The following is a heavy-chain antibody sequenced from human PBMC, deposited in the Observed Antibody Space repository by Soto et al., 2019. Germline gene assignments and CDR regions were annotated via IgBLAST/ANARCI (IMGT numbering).Heavy chain of an antibody. CDR1: GYTFTRYD. D-gene: IGHD3-10*01. J-gene: IGHJ4*02. V-gene: IGHV1-8*01. CDR3: ARTRFGELFLFDY. CDR2: MNPNSGNT. Sequence: GASVKVSCKASGYTFTRYDIKWGRQATGQGLEWMGWMNPNSGNTGYAQKLQGRVTMTRNTSISTAYMELSSLRSEDTAVYYCARTRFGELFLFDYWGQGTLVTVSS.